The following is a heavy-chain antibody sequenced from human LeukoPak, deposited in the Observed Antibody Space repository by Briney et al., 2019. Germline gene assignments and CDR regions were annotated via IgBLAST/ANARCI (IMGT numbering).Heavy chain of an antibody. CDR1: GFTFSSYW. CDR3: ARSDTGLEWGRNWFDP. Sequence: GGSLRLSCAASGFTFSSYWMSWVRQAPGKGLEWVANIKQDGSEKYYVDSVKGRFTISRDNAKNSLYLQMNSLRAEDTAVYYCARSDTGLEWGRNWFDPWGQGTPVTVSS. CDR2: IKQDGSEK. D-gene: IGHD3-3*01. J-gene: IGHJ5*02. V-gene: IGHV3-7*01.